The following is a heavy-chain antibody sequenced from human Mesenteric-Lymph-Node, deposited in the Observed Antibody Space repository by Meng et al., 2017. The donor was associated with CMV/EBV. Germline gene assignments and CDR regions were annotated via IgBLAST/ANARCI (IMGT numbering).Heavy chain of an antibody. V-gene: IGHV1-46*01. CDR2: SNPSGGST. J-gene: IGHJ5*02. Sequence: YTFTSYYMHWVRQAPGQGLEWMGISNPSGGSTSYGKKFQGRVTMTRDTSTSTVYMELSSLRSEDTAVYYCARDREDMVRGVINWFDPWGQGTLVTVSS. CDR1: YTFTSYY. CDR3: ARDREDMVRGVINWFDP. D-gene: IGHD3-10*01.